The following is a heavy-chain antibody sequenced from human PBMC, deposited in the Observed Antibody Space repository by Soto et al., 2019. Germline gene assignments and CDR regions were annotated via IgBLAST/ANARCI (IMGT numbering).Heavy chain of an antibody. CDR2: IYYSGST. V-gene: IGHV4-59*01. CDR3: ARDRLANWFDP. D-gene: IGHD3-9*01. J-gene: IGHJ5*02. CDR1: GGSISTYD. Sequence: QVQLQESGPGLVKPSETLSLTCTVSGGSISTYDGSWIRQPPGKGLEWIGYIYYSGSTNYNPSLKSRVTISLDTSKNQFSLKLRSVTAADTAVYYCARDRLANWFDPWGQGTLVPVSS.